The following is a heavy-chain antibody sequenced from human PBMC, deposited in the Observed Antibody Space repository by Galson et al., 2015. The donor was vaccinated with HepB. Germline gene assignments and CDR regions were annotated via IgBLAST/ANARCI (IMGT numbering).Heavy chain of an antibody. CDR2: ISHSGGT. D-gene: IGHD6-6*01. CDR1: GGAITTNTW. V-gene: IGHV4-4*02. CDR3: AKFTRVVNSSFFWFDP. J-gene: IGHJ5*02. Sequence: SETLDISSTSSGGAITTNTWWSWVRQPPGKGLEWSGEISHSGGTHYKSSLRFRFTFFKVESQTQFSLNLTSLTAADTATYYCAKFTRVVNSSFFWFDPWVRGALVIVSS.